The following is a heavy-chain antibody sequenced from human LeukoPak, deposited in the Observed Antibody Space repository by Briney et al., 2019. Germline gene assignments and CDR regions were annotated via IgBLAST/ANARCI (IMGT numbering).Heavy chain of an antibody. CDR1: GYTFTSYD. Sequence: SVKVSCKASGYTFTSYDINWVRQATGQGLEWMGGIIPIFGTANYAQKFQGRVTITADESTSTAYMELSSLRSEDTAVYYCARALHLELHYYFDYWGQGTLVTVSS. CDR3: ARALHLELHYYFDY. J-gene: IGHJ4*02. D-gene: IGHD1-1*01. CDR2: IIPIFGTA. V-gene: IGHV1-69*13.